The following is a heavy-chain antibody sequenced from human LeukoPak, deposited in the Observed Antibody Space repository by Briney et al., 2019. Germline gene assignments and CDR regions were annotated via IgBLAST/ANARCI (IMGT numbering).Heavy chain of an antibody. CDR3: ARDPGFLAAAILFDY. J-gene: IGHJ4*02. Sequence: ASVKVSCKASGYTFTSYGISWVRQAPGQGLEWMGCINAYNGNTNYAQKLQGRVTMTTDTSTRTAYMELRSLRSDDTAVYYCARDPGFLAAAILFDYWGQGTLVTVSS. CDR2: INAYNGNT. CDR1: GYTFTSYG. V-gene: IGHV1-18*04. D-gene: IGHD2-2*01.